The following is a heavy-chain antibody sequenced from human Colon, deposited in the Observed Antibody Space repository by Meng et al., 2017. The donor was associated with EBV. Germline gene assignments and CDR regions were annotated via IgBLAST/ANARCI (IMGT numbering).Heavy chain of an antibody. CDR2: INHSWSA. Sequence: QVKLQRGGAGLWQPSCPLSRTCGVRGRSLSGYYWSWIRPFPGRTLEFIGDINHSWSANYNPSLRSRVTLSVDTSKNQIFLNLHSVTAADTAVYLCARTFGYCSNNNCPRTLGYWGQGTLVTVSS. CDR1: GRSLSGYY. D-gene: IGHD2-2*03. J-gene: IGHJ4*02. V-gene: IGHV4-34*02. CDR3: ARTFGYCSNNNCPRTLGY.